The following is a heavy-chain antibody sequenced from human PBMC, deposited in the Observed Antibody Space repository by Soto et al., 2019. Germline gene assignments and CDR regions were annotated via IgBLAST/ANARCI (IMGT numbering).Heavy chain of an antibody. Sequence: QVQLVQSGAEVKKPGASVKISCKTSGYTFAMHYIHWVRQVPGQGLEWMGMINRSDGSTSYVQKFQGRVTMTRATSATTVFLNMSRLTTHDEAVFYCAGEDRGGVRRHHFWGHGTLVPVSS. CDR3: AGEDRGGVRRHHF. V-gene: IGHV1-46*01. CDR2: INRSDGST. D-gene: IGHD3-10*01. J-gene: IGHJ4*01. CDR1: GYTFAMHY.